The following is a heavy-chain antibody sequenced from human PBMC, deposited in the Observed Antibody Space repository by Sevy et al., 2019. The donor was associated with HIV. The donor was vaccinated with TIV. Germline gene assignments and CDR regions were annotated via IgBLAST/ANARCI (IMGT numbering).Heavy chain of an antibody. V-gene: IGHV1-2*06. CDR3: ARDLAGTAGAYFDF. CDR2: ISPNSGGT. D-gene: IGHD6-19*01. Sequence: ASVKVSCKTSGHTVTGYFIHWVRQAPGQGLEWMGRISPNSGGTKYAQNFQGRVTMTRDTSISTAYMGLSRLRSDDTAFYYCARDLAGTAGAYFDFWGRGTLVTVSS. CDR1: GHTVTGYF. J-gene: IGHJ2*01.